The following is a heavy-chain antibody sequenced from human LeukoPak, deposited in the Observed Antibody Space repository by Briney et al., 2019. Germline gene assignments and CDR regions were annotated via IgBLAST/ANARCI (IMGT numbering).Heavy chain of an antibody. Sequence: GGSLRLSCAASGFTFSSYAMSWVRQAPGKGLEWVSAISGSGGSTYYADSVKGRFTISRDNSKNTLYLQMNSLRAEDTAVYYCAKAWGYGDYSQALDYWGQGTLVTASS. D-gene: IGHD4-17*01. V-gene: IGHV3-23*01. CDR3: AKAWGYGDYSQALDY. CDR2: ISGSGGST. CDR1: GFTFSSYA. J-gene: IGHJ4*02.